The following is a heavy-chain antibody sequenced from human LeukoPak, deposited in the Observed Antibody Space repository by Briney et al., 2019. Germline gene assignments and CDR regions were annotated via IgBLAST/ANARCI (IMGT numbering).Heavy chain of an antibody. Sequence: GGSLRLSCAASGFTFSSYEMNWVRQAPGKGLEWVSYISTSGSTIYYADSVKGRFTISRDNANNFLYLQMNSLRAEDTAVYYCATETNGRHYDYWGQGTLLTVSS. CDR3: ATETNGRHYDY. CDR2: ISTSGSTI. J-gene: IGHJ4*02. CDR1: GFTFSSYE. V-gene: IGHV3-48*03. D-gene: IGHD1-14*01.